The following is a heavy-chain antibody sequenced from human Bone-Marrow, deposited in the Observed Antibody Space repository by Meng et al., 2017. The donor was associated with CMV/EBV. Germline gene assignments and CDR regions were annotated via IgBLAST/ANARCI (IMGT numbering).Heavy chain of an antibody. D-gene: IGHD2-2*01. CDR2: INPSGGST. Sequence: ASVKVSCKASGYTFTSYYMHWVRQAPGQGLEWMGIINPSGGSTSYAQKFQGRVTMTRDTSTSTVYMELSSLRSEDTAVYYCASLRGVVVVPAAKDYYGMDVWGQGTTVTFSS. CDR3: ASLRGVVVVPAAKDYYGMDV. CDR1: GYTFTSYY. J-gene: IGHJ6*02. V-gene: IGHV1-46*01.